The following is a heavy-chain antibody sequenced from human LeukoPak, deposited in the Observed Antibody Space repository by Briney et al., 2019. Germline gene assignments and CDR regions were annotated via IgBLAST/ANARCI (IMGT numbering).Heavy chain of an antibody. J-gene: IGHJ6*04. CDR2: IYYSGST. V-gene: IGHV4-59*12. CDR3: ARDLDTTVTMKGMDV. CDR1: GGSISSYY. Sequence: SETLSLTCTVSGGSISSYYWSWIRQPPGKGLEWIGYIYYSGSTNYNPSLKSRVTISIDTSKNQFSLRLTSVTAADTAVYYCARDLDTTVTMKGMDVWGKGTTVTVSS. D-gene: IGHD4-17*01.